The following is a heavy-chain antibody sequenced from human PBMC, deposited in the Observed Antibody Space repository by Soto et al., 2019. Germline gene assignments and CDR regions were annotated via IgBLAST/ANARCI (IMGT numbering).Heavy chain of an antibody. CDR3: ARDLGVADFWSGYRPNWFDP. J-gene: IGHJ5*02. CDR1: GFKFDSHW. D-gene: IGHD3-3*01. V-gene: IGHV3-7*01. Sequence: GGSLRLSCAASGFKFDSHWMTWVRQAPGKGLEWVANIKQDGSEQYYGDSVQGRFTISRDNAKNSLYLQMDSLRADDTAVYYCARDLGVADFWSGYRPNWFDPWGQGTLVTVSS. CDR2: IKQDGSEQ.